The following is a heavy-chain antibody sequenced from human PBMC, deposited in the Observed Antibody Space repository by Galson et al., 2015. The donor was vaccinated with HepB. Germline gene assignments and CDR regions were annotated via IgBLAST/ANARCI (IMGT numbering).Heavy chain of an antibody. J-gene: IGHJ4*02. CDR2: IGTAGDT. CDR1: GFTFSSYD. V-gene: IGHV3-13*01. CDR3: ARAGAGTKFDY. Sequence: SLRLSCAASGFTFSSYDMHWVRQATGKGLEWVSAIGTAGDTYYPGSVKGRFTISRENAKNSLYLQMNSLRAGDTAVYYCARAGAGTKFDYWGQGTLVTVSS. D-gene: IGHD1-1*01.